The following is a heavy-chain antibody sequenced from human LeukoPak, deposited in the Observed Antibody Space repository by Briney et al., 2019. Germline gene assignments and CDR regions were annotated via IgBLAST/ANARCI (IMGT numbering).Heavy chain of an antibody. V-gene: IGHV1-3*01. CDR3: ARDIDILGAFDI. J-gene: IGHJ3*02. Sequence: GASVTVSCTASGYTFTSYAMHWVRQAPGQRLEWMGWINAGNGNTKYSQKFQGRVTITRDTSASTAYMELSSLRSEDTAVYYCARDIDILGAFDIWGQGTMVTVSS. CDR1: GYTFTSYA. CDR2: INAGNGNT. D-gene: IGHD3-9*01.